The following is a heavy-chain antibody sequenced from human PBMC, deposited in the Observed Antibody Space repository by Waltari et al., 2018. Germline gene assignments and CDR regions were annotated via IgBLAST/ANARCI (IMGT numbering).Heavy chain of an antibody. Sequence: QVQMVQSGAEVKKPGASVKVSCKASGYTFTSYGISWVRRAPGQGCGWVGRISAYHGNTNYAQNLQGRVTMTTDRSTGTAYLELRSLMSDDTAVYSGARDLRDAPYYVDDWGQGTLVTVSS. CDR1: GYTFTSYG. CDR3: ARDLRDAPYYVDD. V-gene: IGHV1-18*01. CDR2: ISAYHGNT. J-gene: IGHJ4*02.